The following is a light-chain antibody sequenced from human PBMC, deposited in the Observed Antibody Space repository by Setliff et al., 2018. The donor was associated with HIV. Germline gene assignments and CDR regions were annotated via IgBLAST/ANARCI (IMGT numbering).Light chain of an antibody. J-gene: IGLJ1*01. Sequence: QSALTPPPSASGSPGQSVTISCTGTSSDVGGYNYVSWYQQHPGNAPKLMIYEVSKRPSGVPDRFSGSKSGNTASLTVSGLQAEDEAEYYCSSYAGSNNYVFGTGTKVTVL. CDR3: SSYAGSNNYV. V-gene: IGLV2-8*01. CDR2: EVS. CDR1: SSDVGGYNY.